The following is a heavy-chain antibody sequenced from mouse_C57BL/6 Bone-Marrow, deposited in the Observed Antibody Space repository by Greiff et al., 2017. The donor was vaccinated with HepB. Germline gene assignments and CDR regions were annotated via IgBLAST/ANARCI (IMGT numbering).Heavy chain of an antibody. CDR1: GFTFSDYG. CDR2: ISSGSSTI. Sequence: EVKLVESGGGLVKPGGSLKLSCAASGFTFSDYGMHWVRQAPEKGLEWVAYISSGSSTIYYADTVKGRFTISRDNAKNTLFLQMTSLRSEDTAMYYCARGLITTVVATHWYFDVWGTGTTVTVSS. CDR3: ARGLITTVVATHWYFDV. V-gene: IGHV5-17*01. J-gene: IGHJ1*03. D-gene: IGHD1-1*01.